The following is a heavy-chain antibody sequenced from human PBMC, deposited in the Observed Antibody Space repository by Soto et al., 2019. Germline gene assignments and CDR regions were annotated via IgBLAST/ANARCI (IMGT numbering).Heavy chain of an antibody. CDR2: IIPIFGTA. J-gene: IGHJ5*02. V-gene: IGHV1-69*12. Sequence: QVQLVQSGAEVKKPGSSVKVSCKASGGTFSSYAISWVRQAPGQGLEGMGGIIPIFGTANYAQKFQGRVTITADESTSTAYMELSSLRSEDTAVYYCARREVLGDNDILTGRWFDPWGQGTLVTVSS. CDR3: ARREVLGDNDILTGRWFDP. CDR1: GGTFSSYA. D-gene: IGHD3-9*01.